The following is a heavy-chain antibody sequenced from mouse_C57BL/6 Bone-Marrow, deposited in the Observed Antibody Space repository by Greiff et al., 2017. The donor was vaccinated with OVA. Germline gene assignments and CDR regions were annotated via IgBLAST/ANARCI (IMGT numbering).Heavy chain of an antibody. Sequence: QVHVKQPGAELVRPGSSVKLSCKASGYTFTSYWMDWVKQRPGQGLEWIGNIYPSDSETHYNQKFKDKATLTVDKSSSTAYMQLSSLTSEDSAVYYCARSVFDYWGQGTTLTVSS. CDR3: ARSVFDY. V-gene: IGHV1-61*01. CDR2: IYPSDSET. CDR1: GYTFTSYW. J-gene: IGHJ2*01.